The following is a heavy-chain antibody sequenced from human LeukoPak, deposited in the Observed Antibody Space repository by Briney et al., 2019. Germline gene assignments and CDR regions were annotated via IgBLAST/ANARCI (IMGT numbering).Heavy chain of an antibody. J-gene: IGHJ4*02. Sequence: GASVKVSCKASGYTFTSYGISWVRQAPGQGLEWMGWISAYNGNTNYAQKLQGRVTMTTDTSTSTAYMELRSLSSDDTAVYYYARTPTYYYDSSGYDTDYWGQGTLVTVSS. CDR3: ARTPTYYYDSSGYDTDY. CDR2: ISAYNGNT. V-gene: IGHV1-18*01. D-gene: IGHD3-22*01. CDR1: GYTFTSYG.